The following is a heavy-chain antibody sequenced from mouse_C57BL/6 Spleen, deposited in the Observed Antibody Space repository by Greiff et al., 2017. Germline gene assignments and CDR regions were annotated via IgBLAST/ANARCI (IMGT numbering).Heavy chain of an antibody. Sequence: EVKLMESGGDLVKPGGSLKLSCAASGFTFSSYGMSWVRQTPDKRLEWVATISSGGSYTYYPDSVKGRFTISRDNAKNTLYLQMSSLKSEDTAMYYCARHGRLGQHFDYWGQGTTLTVSS. V-gene: IGHV5-6*01. CDR1: GFTFSSYG. D-gene: IGHD3-3*01. J-gene: IGHJ2*01. CDR3: ARHGRLGQHFDY. CDR2: ISSGGSYT.